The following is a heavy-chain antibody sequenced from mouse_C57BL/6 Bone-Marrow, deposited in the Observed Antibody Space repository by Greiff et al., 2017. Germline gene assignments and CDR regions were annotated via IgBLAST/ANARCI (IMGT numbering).Heavy chain of an antibody. CDR3: ARYGTGAMDY. CDR1: GYTFTSYW. Sequence: QVQLQQPGAELVRPGSSVKLSCKASGYTFTSYWMDWVKQRPGQGLEWIGNIYPSDSETHYNQKFKDKATLTVDKYASTAYMQRSILTSEDSAVYYCARYGTGAMDYWGQGTSVTVAS. CDR2: IYPSDSET. V-gene: IGHV1-61*01. D-gene: IGHD1-1*01. J-gene: IGHJ4*01.